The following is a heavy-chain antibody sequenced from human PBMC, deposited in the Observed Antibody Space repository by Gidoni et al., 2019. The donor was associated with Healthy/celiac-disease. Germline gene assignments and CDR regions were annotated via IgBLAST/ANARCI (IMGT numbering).Heavy chain of an antibody. V-gene: IGHV1-69*01. J-gene: IGHJ5*02. Sequence: QVQLVQSGAGVTTPGTSLKVACKASEGTFSSYAISWVRQAPGQGLEWMGGIITIFGTANYAQKFQGRVTITADESTSTAYMELSSLRSEDTAVYYCARALAPYGDPNWFDPWGQGTLVTVSS. CDR1: EGTFSSYA. CDR3: ARALAPYGDPNWFDP. CDR2: IITIFGTA. D-gene: IGHD4-17*01.